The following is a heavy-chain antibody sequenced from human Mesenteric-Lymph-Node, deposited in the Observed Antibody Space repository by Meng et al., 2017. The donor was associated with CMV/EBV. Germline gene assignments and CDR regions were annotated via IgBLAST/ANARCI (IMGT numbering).Heavy chain of an antibody. CDR3: AKEMEDILTGYLDY. Sequence: GESLKISCAASGFTFNEFAMNWVRQAPGKGLEWVSAISGSGGSTYYADSVKGRFTISRDNSKNTLYLQMNSLRAEDTAVYYCAKEMEDILTGYLDYWGQGTLVTVSS. V-gene: IGHV3-23*01. CDR2: ISGSGGST. CDR1: GFTFNEFA. D-gene: IGHD3-9*01. J-gene: IGHJ4*02.